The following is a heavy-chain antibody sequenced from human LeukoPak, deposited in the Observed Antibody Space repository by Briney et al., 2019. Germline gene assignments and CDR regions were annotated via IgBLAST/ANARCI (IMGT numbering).Heavy chain of an antibody. CDR1: GGSISSYY. V-gene: IGHV4-59*01. J-gene: IGHJ4*02. D-gene: IGHD3-10*01. Sequence: PSETLSLTCTVSGGSISSYYWSWIRQPPGQGLEWLGYIYYSGSTNYNPSLTSRVTISVDKSKNQFSLKLSSETAADTAVYYCAREGGSGSYMFDYWGQGTLVTVSS. CDR2: IYYSGST. CDR3: AREGGSGSYMFDY.